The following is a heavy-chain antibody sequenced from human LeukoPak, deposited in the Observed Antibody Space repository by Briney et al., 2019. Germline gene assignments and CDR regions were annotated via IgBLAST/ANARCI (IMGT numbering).Heavy chain of an antibody. CDR2: ISAYNGNT. CDR3: ARERYGDYVTGTRNAFDI. J-gene: IGHJ3*02. Sequence: ASVKVSCKASGYTFTSYGISWARQAPGQGLEWMGWISAYNGNTNYAQKLQGRVTVTTDTSTSTAYMELRSLRSDDTAVYYCARERYGDYVTGTRNAFDIWGQGTMVTVSS. D-gene: IGHD4-17*01. CDR1: GYTFTSYG. V-gene: IGHV1-18*01.